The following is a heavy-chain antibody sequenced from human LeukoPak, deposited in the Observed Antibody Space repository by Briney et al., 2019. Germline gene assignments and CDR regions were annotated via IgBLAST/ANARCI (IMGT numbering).Heavy chain of an antibody. V-gene: IGHV3-74*01. CDR1: GFTVSSNY. CDR3: ARETADYGEYYFDY. J-gene: IGHJ4*02. Sequence: GGSLRLSCAASGFTVSSNYMNWVRQAPGKGLVWVSRISRDGSSTSYADSVKGRFTISRDNAKNTLYLQTNSLRAEDTAVYYCARETADYGEYYFDYWGQGTLVTVSS. D-gene: IGHD4-17*01. CDR2: ISRDGSST.